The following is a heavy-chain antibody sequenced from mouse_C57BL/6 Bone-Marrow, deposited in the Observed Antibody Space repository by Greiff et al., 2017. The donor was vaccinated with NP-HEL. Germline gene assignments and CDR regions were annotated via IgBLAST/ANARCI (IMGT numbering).Heavy chain of an antibody. D-gene: IGHD4-1*01. Sequence: QVQLQQSGPELVKPGASVKISCKASGYTFTDYYINWVKQRPGQGLEWIGWIFPGSGSTYYNEKFKGKATLTVDKSSSTAYMLFSSLTSEDSAVYFCARFPGAMDYWGQGTSVTVSA. V-gene: IGHV1-75*01. CDR1: GYTFTDYY. J-gene: IGHJ4*01. CDR3: ARFPGAMDY. CDR2: IFPGSGST.